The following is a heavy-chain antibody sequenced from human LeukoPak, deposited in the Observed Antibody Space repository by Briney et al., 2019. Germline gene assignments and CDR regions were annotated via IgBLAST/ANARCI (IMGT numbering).Heavy chain of an antibody. J-gene: IGHJ6*03. D-gene: IGHD6-19*01. V-gene: IGHV1-69*13. CDR2: IIHIFGTA. Sequence: ASVKISCKASGGTFSSYAISWVRQATGQGLEWMGGIIHIFGTANYAQKFQGRVTITADESTSTAYMELSSLRSDATAVYYCARGQGSGWDNYYYYMDVWGKGTTVTVSS. CDR1: GGTFSSYA. CDR3: ARGQGSGWDNYYYYMDV.